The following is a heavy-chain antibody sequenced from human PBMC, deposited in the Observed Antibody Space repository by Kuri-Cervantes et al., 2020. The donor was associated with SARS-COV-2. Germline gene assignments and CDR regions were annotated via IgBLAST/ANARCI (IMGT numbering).Heavy chain of an antibody. CDR1: GFTFSTYT. CDR2: ISSSSGTE. Sequence: GESLKISCAASGFTFSTYTMNWVRQAPGKGLEWVSYISSSSGTEYYADSVKGRFTISRDNAKNSLYLQMNSLRAEDTALYYCAKDFLSRLGAFDIWGQGTMVTVSS. CDR3: AKDFLSRLGAFDI. V-gene: IGHV3-48*04. D-gene: IGHD2/OR15-2a*01. J-gene: IGHJ3*02.